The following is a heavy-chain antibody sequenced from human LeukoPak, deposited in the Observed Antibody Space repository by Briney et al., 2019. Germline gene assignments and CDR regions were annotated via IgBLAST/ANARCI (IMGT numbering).Heavy chain of an antibody. CDR1: GYTFTRYW. J-gene: IGHJ5*02. V-gene: IGHV5-51*01. CDR3: ARVLSDGFDP. CDR2: IYPGDSDT. Sequence: GESLKISCEGSGYTFTRYWIAWVRQMPGKGLEWMGIIYPGDSDTRYSPSFQGQVTISADKSISTAYLQWSSLKASDTAIYYCARVLSDGFDPWGQGTLVTVSS.